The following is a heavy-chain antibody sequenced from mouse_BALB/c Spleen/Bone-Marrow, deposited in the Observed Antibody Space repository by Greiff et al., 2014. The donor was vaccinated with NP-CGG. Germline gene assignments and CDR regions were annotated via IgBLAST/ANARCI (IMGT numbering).Heavy chain of an antibody. J-gene: IGHJ2*01. CDR1: GFNIKDYY. V-gene: IGHV14-4*02. CDR3: NARVNAVSY. D-gene: IGHD2-2*01. Sequence: VQLQQSGAELVRSGASVKLSCTASGFNIKDYYMHWVKQRPEQGLEWIGWIDPENGDTEYVPKFQGKATMTADTSSNTAYLQLSSLTAEDSACYYFNARVNAVSYWGQGTPLTVSS. CDR2: IDPENGDT.